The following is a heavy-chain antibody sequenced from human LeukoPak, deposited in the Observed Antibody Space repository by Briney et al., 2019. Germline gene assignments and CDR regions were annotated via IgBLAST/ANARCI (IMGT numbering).Heavy chain of an antibody. Sequence: PGGSLRLSCAASGFTFSTYSMHWVRQAPGKGLEYVSAITGNGVGTFYANSVRGRFTISRDNSKNTLYLQMGSLRAEDMAVYYCARGISKEDFHYWGRGTLVTVSS. J-gene: IGHJ4*02. CDR2: ITGNGVGT. V-gene: IGHV3-64*01. D-gene: IGHD2-2*01. CDR1: GFTFSTYS. CDR3: ARGISKEDFHY.